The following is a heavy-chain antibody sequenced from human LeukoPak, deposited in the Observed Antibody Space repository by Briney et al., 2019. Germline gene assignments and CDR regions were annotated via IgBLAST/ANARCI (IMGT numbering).Heavy chain of an antibody. J-gene: IGHJ4*02. CDR2: INPKRGGT. Sequence: SVTVSCMASGYTFTGYYMHSVRQAPGQGLAWMGWINPKRGGTNYAQRFQDRVTITRERPIRTDYMDLSRLRSDDTAVYYCAREGYSGSYSSYWGQGTLVTVSS. CDR3: AREGYSGSYSSY. CDR1: GYTFTGYY. D-gene: IGHD1-26*01. V-gene: IGHV1-2*02.